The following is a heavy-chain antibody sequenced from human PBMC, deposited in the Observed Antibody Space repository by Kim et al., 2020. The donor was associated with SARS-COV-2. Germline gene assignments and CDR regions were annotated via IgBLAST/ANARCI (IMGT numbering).Heavy chain of an antibody. CDR3: AKADGYNAPFDY. Sequence: KCYADSVTGRFTISRDNSNNTLYLQMTSLRAEDAAVYYCAKADGYNAPFDYWGEGTLVTVSS. J-gene: IGHJ4*02. CDR2: K. D-gene: IGHD5-12*01. V-gene: IGHV3-30*02.